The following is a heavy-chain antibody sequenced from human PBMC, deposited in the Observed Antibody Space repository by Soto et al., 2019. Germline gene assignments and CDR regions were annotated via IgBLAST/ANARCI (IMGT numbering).Heavy chain of an antibody. J-gene: IGHJ5*02. D-gene: IGHD3-10*01. Sequence: QVQLVQSGAEVKKPGSSVKVSCKASGGTFSSSVIGWVRQAPGQGLEWMAGTIPIFGTANYAQKFQGRVTVSADKSTSTAYMELSSLRADDTAVYYCASHSGSGSYSAWGQGTRVTVSS. CDR3: ASHSGSGSYSA. CDR1: GGTFSSSV. CDR2: TIPIFGTA. V-gene: IGHV1-69*06.